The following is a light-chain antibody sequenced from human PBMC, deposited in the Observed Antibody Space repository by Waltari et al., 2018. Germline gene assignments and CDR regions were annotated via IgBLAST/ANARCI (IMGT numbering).Light chain of an antibody. CDR2: GND. CDR3: QSYDRSLSGWE. Sequence: QSVLTQPPSVSGAPGQRVITSCTGSNSNIGAGYDVHWYEQVPGAAPKLLIYGNDNRPSGVPDRFSGSKSDTSASLAITGLQAEDEADYYCQSYDRSLSGWEFGGGTKLTV. CDR1: NSNIGAGYD. V-gene: IGLV1-40*01. J-gene: IGLJ2*01.